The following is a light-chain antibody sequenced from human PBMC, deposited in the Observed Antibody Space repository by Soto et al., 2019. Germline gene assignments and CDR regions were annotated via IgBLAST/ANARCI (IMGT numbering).Light chain of an antibody. V-gene: IGKV1D-12*01. CDR2: AAS. CDR1: QGIGSW. J-gene: IGKJ4*01. CDR3: QQDNCFPLT. Sequence: DIQMTQSPSSVSASVGDRVTITCRASQGIGSWLAWYQQKPGTAPKLLIYAASSLPSGVPSRFSGSGSGTDFPLIISSLQAEDFATYYCQQDNCFPLTFGGGTKVEIK.